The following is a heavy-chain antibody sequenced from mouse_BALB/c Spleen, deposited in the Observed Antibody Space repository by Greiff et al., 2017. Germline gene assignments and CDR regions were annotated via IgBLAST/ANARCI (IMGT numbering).Heavy chain of an antibody. CDR3: ARGRDYVAMDY. CDR2: ISDGGSYT. CDR1: GFTFSDYY. J-gene: IGHJ4*01. Sequence: EVQGVESGGGLVKPGGSLKLSCAASGFTFSDYYMYWVRQTPEKRLEWVATISDGGSYTYYPESVKGRFTISRDNAKNNLYLQMSSLKSEDTAMYYCARGRDYVAMDYWGQGTSVTVSS. V-gene: IGHV5-4*02.